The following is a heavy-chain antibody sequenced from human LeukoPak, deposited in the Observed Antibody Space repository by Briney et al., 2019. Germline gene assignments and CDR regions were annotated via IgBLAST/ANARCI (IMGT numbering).Heavy chain of an antibody. J-gene: IGHJ4*02. CDR3: ARGLDPSGSSSGGFDY. CDR1: GYTFTSYG. D-gene: IGHD1-26*01. Sequence: ASVKVSCKASGYTFTSYGISWVRQAPGQGLEWMGWISAYNGNTNYAQKLQGRVTMTTDTSTSTAYMELRSLRSDDTAVYYCARGLDPSGSSSGGFDYWGQGTLVTVSS. V-gene: IGHV1-18*01. CDR2: ISAYNGNT.